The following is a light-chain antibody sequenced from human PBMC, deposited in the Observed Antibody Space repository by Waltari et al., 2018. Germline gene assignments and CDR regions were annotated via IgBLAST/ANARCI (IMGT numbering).Light chain of an antibody. J-gene: IGKJ3*01. CDR2: AAS. CDR3: QQSYSTPRT. CDR1: QSISNY. V-gene: IGKV1-39*01. Sequence: DSQMTQSPSSLSASVGDRVTITRRASQSISNYLNWYQQKPGKAPKLLIYAASSLQSGVPSRFSGSGSGTDFTLTISSLQPEDFATYYCQQSYSTPRTFGPGTKVDIK.